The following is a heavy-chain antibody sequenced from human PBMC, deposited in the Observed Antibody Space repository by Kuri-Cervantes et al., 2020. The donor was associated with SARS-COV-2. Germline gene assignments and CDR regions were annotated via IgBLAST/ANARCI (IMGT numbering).Heavy chain of an antibody. CDR2: ISGSGCST. CDR3: AKSRWQQLSWLDY. D-gene: IGHD6-13*01. V-gene: IGHV3-23*01. CDR1: GFPFSSYA. J-gene: IGHJ4*02. Sequence: GGSLRLSCAASGFPFSSYAMSWVRQAPGKGLEWVSAISGSGCSTYYADSVKGRFTISRDNSKNTLYLQMNSLRAEDTAVYYCAKSRWQQLSWLDYWGQGTLVTVSS.